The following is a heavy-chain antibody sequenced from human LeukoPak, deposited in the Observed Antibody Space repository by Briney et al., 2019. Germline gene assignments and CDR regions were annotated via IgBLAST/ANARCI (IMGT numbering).Heavy chain of an antibody. J-gene: IGHJ4*02. V-gene: IGHV3-23*01. Sequence: GGSLRLSCAASGFTFSSYAISWVRQAPGKGLEWVSSISGSGGSTYYADSVKGRFTISRDNSKNTLHLQMSSLRADDTAVYYCVKSGTWADFDSWGQGTLVTVSS. CDR3: VKSGTWADFDS. D-gene: IGHD1-26*01. CDR1: GFTFSSYA. CDR2: ISGSGGST.